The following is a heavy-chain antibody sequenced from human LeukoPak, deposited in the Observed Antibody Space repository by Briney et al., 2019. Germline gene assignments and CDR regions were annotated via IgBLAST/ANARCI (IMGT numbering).Heavy chain of an antibody. CDR2: IYYSGST. J-gene: IGHJ3*02. CDR1: GGSISSYY. Sequence: SETLSLTCTVSGGSISSYYWSWIRQPPGKGLEWIGYIYYSGSTNYNPSLKSRVTISVDTSKNQFSLKLSSVTAADTAVYYSARLGRDVAAARFVAFDIWGQGTMVTVSS. CDR3: ARLGRDVAAARFVAFDI. V-gene: IGHV4-59*08. D-gene: IGHD6-13*01.